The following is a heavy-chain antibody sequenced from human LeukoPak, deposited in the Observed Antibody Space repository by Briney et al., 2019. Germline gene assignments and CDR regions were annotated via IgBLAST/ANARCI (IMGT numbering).Heavy chain of an antibody. V-gene: IGHV4-39*01. J-gene: IGHJ6*03. D-gene: IGHD4-17*01. Sequence: TSETLSLTCTVSGGSISSSSYYWGWIRQPPGKGLEWIGSIYYSGSTYYNPSLKSRVTISVDRSKNQFSLKLSSVTAADTAVYYWARQRSRYYYYMDVWGKGTTVTVSS. CDR2: IYYSGST. CDR3: ARQRSRYYYYMDV. CDR1: GGSISSSSYY.